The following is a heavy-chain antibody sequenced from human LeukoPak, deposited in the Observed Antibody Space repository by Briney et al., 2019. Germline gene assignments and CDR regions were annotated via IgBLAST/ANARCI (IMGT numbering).Heavy chain of an antibody. V-gene: IGHV4-4*02. J-gene: IGHJ4*02. CDR1: GGSISSSYW. CDR2: IYHSGST. Sequence: SETLSLTCGVSGGSISSSYWWSWVRQPPGKGLEWIGEIYHSGSTNYNPSLKSRVTMSVDTSKNQFSLKLSSVTAADTAVYYCARDQYYYDSSGYLFDYWGQGTLVTVSS. D-gene: IGHD3-22*01. CDR3: ARDQYYYDSSGYLFDY.